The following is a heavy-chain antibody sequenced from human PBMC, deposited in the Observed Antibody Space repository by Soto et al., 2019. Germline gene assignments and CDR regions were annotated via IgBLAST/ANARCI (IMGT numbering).Heavy chain of an antibody. CDR3: ASRMGANFDY. CDR1: GGSISSYY. Sequence: QVQLQESGPGLVKPSETLSLTCTVSGGSISSYYWSWIRQPPGKGLEWIGYIYYSGSTNYNPSLKVRVSISGDTSKNQSSLKVSSVSAALTAVYYFASRMGANFDYCGQGTLVTFSS. D-gene: IGHD3-16*01. CDR2: IYYSGST. V-gene: IGHV4-59*01. J-gene: IGHJ4*02.